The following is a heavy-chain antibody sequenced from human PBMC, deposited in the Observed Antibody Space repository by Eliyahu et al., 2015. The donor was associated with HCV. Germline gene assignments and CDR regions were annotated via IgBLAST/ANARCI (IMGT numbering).Heavy chain of an antibody. Sequence: QVQLVESGGGVVQPGRSLRLSCAASGFTFSSYAMHWVRQAPGKGLEWVAVISYDGSNKYYADSVKGRFTISRDNSKNTLYLQMNSLRAEDTAVYYCARGRTDWGQGTLVTVSS. V-gene: IGHV3-30*04. J-gene: IGHJ4*02. CDR3: ARGRTD. CDR1: GFTFSSYA. CDR2: ISYDGSNK. D-gene: IGHD1-1*01.